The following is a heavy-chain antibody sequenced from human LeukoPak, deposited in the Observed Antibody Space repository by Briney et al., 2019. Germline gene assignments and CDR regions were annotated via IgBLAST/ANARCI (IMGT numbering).Heavy chain of an antibody. J-gene: IGHJ4*02. Sequence: ASVKVSCKASGYTFTTYDINWVRQATGQGLEWLGWMNPNSGNTGYAQKFQGRVTVTRNISITTAYMELTNLRSEDTAVYYCARVAGNCGGDGYRLLYWGQGILVTVSS. CDR2: MNPNSGNT. V-gene: IGHV1-8*01. D-gene: IGHD2-21*01. CDR1: GYTFTTYD. CDR3: ARVAGNCGGDGYRLLY.